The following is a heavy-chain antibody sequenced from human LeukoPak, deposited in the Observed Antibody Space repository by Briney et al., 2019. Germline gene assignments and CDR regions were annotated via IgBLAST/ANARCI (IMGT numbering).Heavy chain of an antibody. D-gene: IGHD2-2*01. CDR2: IRYDGSNK. Sequence: GGSLRLSCAASGFTFSSYGMHWVRQAPGKGLEWVAFIRYDGSNKYYADSVKGRFTISRDNSKNTLYLQMNSLRAEDTAVYYCAKTGMVPAATEYFQHWGQGTLVTVSS. CDR1: GFTFSSYG. V-gene: IGHV3-30*02. CDR3: AKTGMVPAATEYFQH. J-gene: IGHJ1*01.